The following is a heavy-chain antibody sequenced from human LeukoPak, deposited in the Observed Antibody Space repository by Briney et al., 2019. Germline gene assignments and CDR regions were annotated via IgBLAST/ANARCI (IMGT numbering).Heavy chain of an antibody. D-gene: IGHD6-19*01. CDR3: ARAGGSGSGYSSGCYYDY. V-gene: IGHV1-3*01. CDR1: GYTFTSYA. J-gene: IGHJ4*02. Sequence: ASVKVSCKASGYTFTSYAMHWARQAPGQRLEWMGWINAGNGNTKYSQKFQGRVTITRDTSASTAYMELSSLRSEDTAVYYCARAGGSGSGYSSGCYYDYWGQGTLVTVSS. CDR2: INAGNGNT.